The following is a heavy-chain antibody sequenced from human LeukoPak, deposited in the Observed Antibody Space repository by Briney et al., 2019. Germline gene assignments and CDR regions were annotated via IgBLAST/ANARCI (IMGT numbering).Heavy chain of an antibody. CDR3: ARLIGTRPPFDY. Sequence: SETLSLTCTVSGGSISSYYWSWIRQPPGKGLEWIGEINHSGSTNYNPSLKSRVTISVDTSKNQFSLKLSSVTAADTAVYYCARLIGTRPPFDYWGQGILVTVSS. J-gene: IGHJ4*02. CDR2: INHSGST. V-gene: IGHV4-34*01. CDR1: GGSISSYY.